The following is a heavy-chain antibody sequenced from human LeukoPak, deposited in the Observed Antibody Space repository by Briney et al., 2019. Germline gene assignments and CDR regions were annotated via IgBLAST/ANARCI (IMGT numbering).Heavy chain of an antibody. CDR3: ARAPPKGPIVVANDY. CDR2: INTNTGNP. Sequence: ASVKVSRKASGYTFTSYAMNWVRQAPGQGLEWMGWINTNTGNPTYAQGFTGRFVFSLDTSVSTAYLQISSLKAEDAAVYYCARAPPKGPIVVANDYWGQGTLVTVSS. J-gene: IGHJ4*02. CDR1: GYTFTSYA. D-gene: IGHD3-22*01. V-gene: IGHV7-4-1*02.